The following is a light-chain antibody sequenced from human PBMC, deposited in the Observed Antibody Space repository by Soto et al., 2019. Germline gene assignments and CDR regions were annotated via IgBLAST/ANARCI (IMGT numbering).Light chain of an antibody. V-gene: IGLV2-14*01. Sequence: QSALTQPASVSGSPGQSITISCTGTSSDVGGYNYVSWYQQHPGKAPKLMIFEVSNRPSGVSNRFSGSKSGNTASLTISGLQAEDEADYYCGSYTSSSFWVFGGGTKVTVL. CDR1: SSDVGGYNY. CDR2: EVS. J-gene: IGLJ3*02. CDR3: GSYTSSSFWV.